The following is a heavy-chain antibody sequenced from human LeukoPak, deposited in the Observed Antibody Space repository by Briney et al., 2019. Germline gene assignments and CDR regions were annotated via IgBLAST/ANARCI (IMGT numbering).Heavy chain of an antibody. CDR3: AGQLIAAAGTPETFDY. J-gene: IGHJ4*02. V-gene: IGHV4-34*01. CDR1: GGSFSGYY. D-gene: IGHD6-13*01. CDR2: INHSGST. Sequence: SETLSLTCAVYGGSFSGYYWSWIRQPPGKGLEWIGEINHSGSTNYNPSLKSRVTISVDTSKNQFSLKLSSVTAADTAAYYCAGQLIAAAGTPETFDYWGQGTLVTVSS.